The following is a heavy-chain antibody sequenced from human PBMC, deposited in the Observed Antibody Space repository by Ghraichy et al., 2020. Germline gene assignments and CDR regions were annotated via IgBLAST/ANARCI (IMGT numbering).Heavy chain of an antibody. J-gene: IGHJ4*02. CDR2: IYYSGST. CDR1: GGSISSSSYY. D-gene: IGHD3-22*01. CDR3: ARHFKSTYYYDSSGYIGYYFDY. V-gene: IGHV4-39*01. Sequence: SQTLSLTCTVSGGSISSSSYYWGWIRQPPGKGLEWIGSIYYSGSTYYNPSLKSRVTISVDTSKNQFSLKLRSVTAADTAVYYCARHFKSTYYYDSSGYIGYYFDYWGQGTLVTVSS.